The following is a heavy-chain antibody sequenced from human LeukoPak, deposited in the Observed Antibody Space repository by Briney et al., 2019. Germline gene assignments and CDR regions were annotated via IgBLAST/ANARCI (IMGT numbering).Heavy chain of an antibody. Sequence: ASVKVSCKASGYTFTSHGIIWVRHAPGQGLEWMAWISAYNGNTNYAQKLQGRVTVTTETSTSTAYMELRSLRSDDTAVYYCARGNCGGDCYSFDYWGQGTLVTVSS. CDR3: ARGNCGGDCYSFDY. J-gene: IGHJ4*02. V-gene: IGHV1-18*01. D-gene: IGHD2-21*02. CDR2: ISAYNGNT. CDR1: GYTFTSHG.